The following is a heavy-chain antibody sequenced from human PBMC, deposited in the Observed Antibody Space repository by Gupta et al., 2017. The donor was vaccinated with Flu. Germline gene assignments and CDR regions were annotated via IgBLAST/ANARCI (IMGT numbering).Heavy chain of an antibody. CDR3: ARHPRMATMPKGGFDY. Sequence: EVQLVQSGAEVKKPGESLKISCTGSGYSFTSYWIGWVRQMPGNGLEWMGIIYPGDSDTRYSPSFQGQVTISADKSISTAYLQWSSLKASDTAMYYCARHPRMATMPKGGFDYWGQGTLVTVSS. CDR2: IYPGDSDT. D-gene: IGHD5-12*01. J-gene: IGHJ4*02. V-gene: IGHV5-51*01. CDR1: GYSFTSYW.